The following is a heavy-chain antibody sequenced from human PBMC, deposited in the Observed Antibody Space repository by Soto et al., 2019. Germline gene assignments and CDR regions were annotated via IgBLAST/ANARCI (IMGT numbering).Heavy chain of an antibody. CDR1: GYSFTSYW. Sequence: GESLKISCKGSGYSFTSYWIGWVRQMPGKGLEWMGIIYPGDSDTRYSPSFQGQVTISADKSISTAYLQWSRLKASDAAMYCGARRRSSMGDYFGMDVWGQGTTVTVSS. V-gene: IGHV5-51*01. CDR3: ARRRSSMGDYFGMDV. D-gene: IGHD6-13*01. CDR2: IYPGDSDT. J-gene: IGHJ6*02.